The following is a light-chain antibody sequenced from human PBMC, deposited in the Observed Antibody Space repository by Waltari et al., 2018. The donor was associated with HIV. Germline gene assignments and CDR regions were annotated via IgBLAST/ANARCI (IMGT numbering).Light chain of an antibody. Sequence: QSVLTQPPSVSGAPGQRVTISCTGSNSNIGAGYGVHWYQHLPGAAPKLLIYDSNTRPSGVPDRFSGSKSGTSASLAITGLQVEDEGDYFCQSYDSSLNVIFGGGTKLTVL. CDR3: QSYDSSLNVI. J-gene: IGLJ2*01. CDR2: DSN. CDR1: NSNIGAGYG. V-gene: IGLV1-40*01.